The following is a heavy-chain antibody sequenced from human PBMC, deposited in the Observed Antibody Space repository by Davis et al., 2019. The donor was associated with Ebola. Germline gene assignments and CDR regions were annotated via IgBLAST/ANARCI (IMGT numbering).Heavy chain of an antibody. CDR1: GYTFTTYY. V-gene: IGHV1-18*04. Sequence: ASVKVSCKASGYTFTTYYIHWVRQAPGQGLEWMGWINPHNGNTNYAQNVQGRVTMTTDTSTSTAYMEVGSLRSDDTAVYYCARAQFPTTSDHWGQGTLVTVSS. CDR2: INPHNGNT. D-gene: IGHD1-1*01. CDR3: ARAQFPTTSDH. J-gene: IGHJ4*02.